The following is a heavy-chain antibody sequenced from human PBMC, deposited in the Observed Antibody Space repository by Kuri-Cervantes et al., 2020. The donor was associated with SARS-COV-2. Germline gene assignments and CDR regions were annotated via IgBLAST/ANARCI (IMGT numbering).Heavy chain of an antibody. CDR3: ARAKSIAAAGMHYFDY. CDR2: INPSGGST. Sequence: ASVKVSCKASGYTFTGYYMHWVRQAPGQGLEWMGWINPSGGSTSYAQKFQGRVTMTRDTSTSTVFMELSSLRSEDTAVYYCARAKSIAAAGMHYFDYWGQGTLVTVSS. V-gene: IGHV1-46*01. D-gene: IGHD6-13*01. J-gene: IGHJ4*02. CDR1: GYTFTGYY.